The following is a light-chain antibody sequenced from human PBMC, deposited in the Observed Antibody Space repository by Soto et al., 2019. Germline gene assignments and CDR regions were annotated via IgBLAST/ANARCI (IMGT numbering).Light chain of an antibody. Sequence: DIQMTQSPSTLSASIGDRVTITCRASHSISSWLAWYQQKPGKVPNLLIYAASTLESGVPSRFSGSGSGTEFTLTISSLEPEDFAVYYCQQRSNWSLTFGGGTKVEIK. CDR3: QQRSNWSLT. CDR1: HSISSW. V-gene: IGKV1-5*01. CDR2: AAS. J-gene: IGKJ4*01.